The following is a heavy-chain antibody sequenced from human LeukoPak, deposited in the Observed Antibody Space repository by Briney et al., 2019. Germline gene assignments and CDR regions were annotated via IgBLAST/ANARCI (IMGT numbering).Heavy chain of an antibody. CDR3: VRDQGPQWLPRDWYFDL. Sequence: GGSLRLSCAASGFTFSSYWMTWVRQAPGKGLEWVSYISSSGSTIYYADSVKGRFTISRDNAKNSLYLQMNSLRAEDTAVYYCVRDQGPQWLPRDWYFDLWGRGTLVTVSS. D-gene: IGHD6-19*01. J-gene: IGHJ2*01. CDR1: GFTFSSYW. CDR2: ISSSGSTI. V-gene: IGHV3-48*04.